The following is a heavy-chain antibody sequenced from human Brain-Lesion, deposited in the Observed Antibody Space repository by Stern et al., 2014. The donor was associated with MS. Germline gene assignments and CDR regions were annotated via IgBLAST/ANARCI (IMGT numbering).Heavy chain of an antibody. V-gene: IGHV3-30*01. CDR3: ARENGYYDSSTFPPHFDY. CDR1: GLTLSGYA. CDR2: TSFDGSKK. Sequence: VQLVESGGGVAQPGRSLRLACAPSGLTLSGYAMHWVRQAPGKGLEWVAGTSFDGSKKYYADSVKVRFTISRDKSNTTLYLQVNSLRAEDTAVYYCARENGYYDSSTFPPHFDYWGQGTLVTVSS. J-gene: IGHJ4*02. D-gene: IGHD3-22*01.